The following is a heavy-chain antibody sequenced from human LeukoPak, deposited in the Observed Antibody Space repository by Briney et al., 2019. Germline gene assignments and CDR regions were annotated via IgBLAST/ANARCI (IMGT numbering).Heavy chain of an antibody. J-gene: IGHJ5*02. CDR1: GGSISSYY. V-gene: IGHV4-59*08. CDR3: ARHGIVVVPAAVGFDP. D-gene: IGHD2-2*01. CDR2: IYYSGST. Sequence: SETLSLTCTVSGGSISSYYWDWIRQPPGKGLEWIGSIYYSGSTYYKPFLKSRITISVNNYKDQFSLKLSPGTAADEAVYYCARHGIVVVPAAVGFDPWGQGTLVTVSS.